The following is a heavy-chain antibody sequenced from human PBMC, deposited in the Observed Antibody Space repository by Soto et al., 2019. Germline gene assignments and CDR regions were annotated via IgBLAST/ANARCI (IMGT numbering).Heavy chain of an antibody. CDR2: IYHSGST. CDR1: GGSISSSNW. V-gene: IGHV4-4*02. J-gene: IGHJ5*02. Sequence: SETLSLTCAVSGGSISSSNWWSWVRQPPGKGLEWIGEIYHSGSTNYNPSLKSRVTISVDKSKNQFSLKLSSVTAADTAVYYCTADRRAEAPKWFDPWGQGTLVTVSS. D-gene: IGHD6-19*01. CDR3: TADRRAEAPKWFDP.